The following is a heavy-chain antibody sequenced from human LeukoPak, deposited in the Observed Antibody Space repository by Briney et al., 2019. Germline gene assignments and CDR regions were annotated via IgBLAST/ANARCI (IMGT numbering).Heavy chain of an antibody. J-gene: IGHJ4*02. CDR2: ISSSSSTI. CDR1: GFTFSSHS. V-gene: IGHV3-48*01. CDR3: ARGAYYYED. D-gene: IGHD3-22*01. Sequence: GGSLRLPCAASGFTFSSHSMNWVRQAPGKGLEWVSYISSSSSTIYYADSVKGRFTISRDNAKNSLYLQMNSLRAEDTAVYYCARGAYYYEDWGQGTLVTVSS.